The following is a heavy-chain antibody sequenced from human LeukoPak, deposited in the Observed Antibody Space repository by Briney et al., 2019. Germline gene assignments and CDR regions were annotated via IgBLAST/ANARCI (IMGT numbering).Heavy chain of an antibody. CDR2: ISGSGGST. CDR3: AKDIHSSGYYYYEGHAFDI. CDR1: GFTFSSYA. J-gene: IGHJ3*02. V-gene: IGHV3-23*01. Sequence: GGSLRLSCAASGFTFSSYAMSWVRQAPGKGLEWVSAISGSGGSTYYADSVKGRFTISRDNSKNTLYLQMNSLRAEDTAVYYCAKDIHSSGYYYYEGHAFDIWGQGTMVTVSS. D-gene: IGHD3-22*01.